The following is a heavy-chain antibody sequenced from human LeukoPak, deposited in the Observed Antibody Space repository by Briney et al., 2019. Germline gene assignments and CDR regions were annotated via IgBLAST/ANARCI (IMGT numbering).Heavy chain of an antibody. CDR3: ARYSYSSGWSYFQY. Sequence: SETLSLTCTVFGGSIRSYYWSWIRQPPGKGLEWIGDISYSGSTNYNPSLKSRVTISLDTSQNQFSLRLNSVTAADTAVYYCARYSYSSGWSYFQYWGQGTLVTVSS. CDR2: ISYSGST. V-gene: IGHV4-59*01. CDR1: GGSIRSYY. D-gene: IGHD6-19*01. J-gene: IGHJ1*01.